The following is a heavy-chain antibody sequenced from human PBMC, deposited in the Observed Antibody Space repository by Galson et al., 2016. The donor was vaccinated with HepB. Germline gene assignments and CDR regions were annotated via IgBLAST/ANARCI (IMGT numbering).Heavy chain of an antibody. J-gene: IGHJ4*02. CDR1: GYSFTTYP. D-gene: IGHD3-10*01. Sequence: SVKVSCKASGYSFTTYPINWVRQAPGQGLEWMGWINTDTGSPAYAQGFTGRYVFSLDSSVSTAYLQIINLKTGDTAVYFCASGSGSSLAFWGQGSLVTVSS. V-gene: IGHV7-4-1*02. CDR3: ASGSGSSLAF. CDR2: INTDTGSP.